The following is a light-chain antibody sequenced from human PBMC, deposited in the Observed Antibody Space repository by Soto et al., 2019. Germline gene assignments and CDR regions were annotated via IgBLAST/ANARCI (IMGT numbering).Light chain of an antibody. CDR2: QAS. CDR3: QRYSSHST. Sequence: IQMTKSHSTMSASVGDRVTITCRGRKSTSSYLSWQQQKAGTAPNLLFDQASRLDDGVPSIISGSGAGTEFSLTSSSLQADYVATYCRQRYSSHSTFGQGTKVDIK. J-gene: IGKJ1*01. CDR1: KSTSSY. V-gene: IGKV1-5*03.